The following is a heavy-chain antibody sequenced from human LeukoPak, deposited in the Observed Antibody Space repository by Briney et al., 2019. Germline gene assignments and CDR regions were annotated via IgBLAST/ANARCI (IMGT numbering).Heavy chain of an antibody. Sequence: GGSLRLSCAASGFTVSRNYMSWVRQAPGKGLEWVSVIYSDGNINYADSVKGRFTISRDNSKNMLYLQLNKLRAEDTAVYYCARATLSITIFATAFDIWGPGTMVTVSS. V-gene: IGHV3-53*01. CDR2: IYSDGNI. CDR1: GFTVSRNY. D-gene: IGHD3-9*01. CDR3: ARATLSITIFATAFDI. J-gene: IGHJ3*02.